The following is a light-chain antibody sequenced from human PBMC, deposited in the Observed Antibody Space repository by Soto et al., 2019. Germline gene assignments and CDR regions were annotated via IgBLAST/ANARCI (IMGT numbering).Light chain of an antibody. Sequence: AILMTQSPSSFSASTGDRVTITCRASQGISSYLAWYQQKPGKAPKLLIYAASTLQSGVPSRFSGSGSGTDFTLIISCLQSEDFATYCCQQYYSYPLTFGGGTKVEIK. J-gene: IGKJ4*01. CDR2: AAS. CDR3: QQYYSYPLT. CDR1: QGISSY. V-gene: IGKV1-8*01.